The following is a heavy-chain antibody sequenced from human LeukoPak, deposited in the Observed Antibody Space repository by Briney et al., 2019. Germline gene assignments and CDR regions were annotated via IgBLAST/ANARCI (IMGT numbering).Heavy chain of an antibody. Sequence: ASVKVSCKASGYTFTSYYMHWVRQAPGQGLEWMGIINPSGGSTSYAQKFQGRVTMTRDTSTSTVYMELSSLRSEDTAVYYCARDRPDPYYYDSSGYYDWFDPWGQGTLVTVSS. CDR2: INPSGGST. D-gene: IGHD3-22*01. CDR1: GYTFTSYY. CDR3: ARDRPDPYYYDSSGYYDWFDP. J-gene: IGHJ5*02. V-gene: IGHV1-46*01.